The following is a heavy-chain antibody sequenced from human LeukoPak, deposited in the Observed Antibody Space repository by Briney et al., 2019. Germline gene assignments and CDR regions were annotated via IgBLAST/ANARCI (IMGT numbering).Heavy chain of an antibody. Sequence: PSETLSLTCSVSGGSISSYYWSWIRQPAGKGLEWIGRIYTSGSSNYNPSLESQVTMSVDTSKSQISLKLTSVTAADTAVYYCARGQSGDRRYFDYWGQGTLVTVSS. D-gene: IGHD1-14*01. CDR1: GGSISSYY. J-gene: IGHJ4*02. CDR3: ARGQSGDRRYFDY. CDR2: IYTSGSS. V-gene: IGHV4-4*07.